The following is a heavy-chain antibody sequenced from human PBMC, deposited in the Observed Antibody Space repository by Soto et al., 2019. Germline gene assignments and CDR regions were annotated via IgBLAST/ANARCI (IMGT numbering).Heavy chain of an antibody. V-gene: IGHV3-21*01. J-gene: IGHJ6*02. Sequence: GGSLRLSCAASGFTFSSYSMNWVRQAPGKGLEWVSSISSSSSYIYYADSVKGRFTISRDNAKNSLYLQMNSLRAEDTAVYYCATGHYEPDYYYYYGMDVWGQGTTVTVSS. D-gene: IGHD3-3*01. CDR3: ATGHYEPDYYYYYGMDV. CDR1: GFTFSSYS. CDR2: ISSSSSYI.